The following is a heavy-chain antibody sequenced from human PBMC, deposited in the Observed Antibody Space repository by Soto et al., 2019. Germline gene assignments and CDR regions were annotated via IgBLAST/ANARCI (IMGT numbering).Heavy chain of an antibody. J-gene: IGHJ4*02. D-gene: IGHD3-16*02. CDR2: INHSGST. Sequence: PSETLSLTCAVYGGSFSGYYWSWIRQPPGKGLEWIGEINHSGSTNYNPSLKSRVTISVDTSKNQFSLKLSSVTAADTAVYYCARKLEFIYYFDYWGQGTLVTVSS. CDR3: ARKLEFIYYFDY. V-gene: IGHV4-34*01. CDR1: GGSFSGYY.